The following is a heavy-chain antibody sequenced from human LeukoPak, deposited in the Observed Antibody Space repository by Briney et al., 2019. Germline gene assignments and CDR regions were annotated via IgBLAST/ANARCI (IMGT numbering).Heavy chain of an antibody. D-gene: IGHD3-16*02. J-gene: IGHJ4*02. Sequence: GGSLRLSCAASGFTFGSPWMHWVRQAPGKGLVWVSRINSDGSATAYADSVKGRFTISRDNAENTLYLQMNSLRAEDTAVYYCVRGTAGYHSSYFDYWGQGTLVTVSS. CDR2: INSDGSAT. CDR3: VRGTAGYHSSYFDY. V-gene: IGHV3-74*01. CDR1: GFTFGSPW.